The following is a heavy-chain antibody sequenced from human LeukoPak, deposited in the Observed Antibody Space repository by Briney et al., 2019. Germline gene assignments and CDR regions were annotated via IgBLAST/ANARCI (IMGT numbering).Heavy chain of an antibody. J-gene: IGHJ3*02. Sequence: SDTLSLTCTVSGGSISGSNDYWGLLRQPPGKGLEWIATIYYTGTTYYHPSLKSRVSTSVDTSKNQLSLTLNSVTAADKAIYYCARLDNGFNHAFDIWGQGTMVTVSS. CDR1: GGSISGSNDY. V-gene: IGHV4-39*01. D-gene: IGHD2-2*03. CDR2: IYYTGTT. CDR3: ARLDNGFNHAFDI.